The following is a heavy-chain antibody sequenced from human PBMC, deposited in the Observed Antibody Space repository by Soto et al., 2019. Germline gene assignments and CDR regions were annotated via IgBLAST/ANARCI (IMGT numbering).Heavy chain of an antibody. CDR3: AGAGQPRSTDPNYYYHYGMDV. Sequence: QVQLVQSGAEVKKPGSSVKVSCKASGGTFSSYAISWVRQAPGQGLEWMGGIIPIFGTANYAQKFHGIVTITADETTRTAYMELSSLRSEDTAVYYGAGAGQPRSTDPNYYYHYGMDVWGQGTPVTFSS. CDR2: IIPIFGTA. J-gene: IGHJ6*02. V-gene: IGHV1-69*01. D-gene: IGHD3-10*01. CDR1: GGTFSSYA.